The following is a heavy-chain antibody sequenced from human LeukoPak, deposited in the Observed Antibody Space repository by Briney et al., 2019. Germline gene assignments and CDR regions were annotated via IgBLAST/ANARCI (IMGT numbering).Heavy chain of an antibody. CDR1: GYTFTSYG. D-gene: IGHD5-24*01. V-gene: IGHV1-18*01. CDR3: ARGPLRGEVMATINLD. CDR2: ISAYNGNT. Sequence: GASVKVSCKASGYTFTSYGISWVRQAPGQGLEWMGWISAYNGNTNYAQKLQGRVTMTTDTSTSTAYMELRSLRSDDTAVYYCARGPLRGEVMATINLDWGQGTLVTVSS. J-gene: IGHJ4*02.